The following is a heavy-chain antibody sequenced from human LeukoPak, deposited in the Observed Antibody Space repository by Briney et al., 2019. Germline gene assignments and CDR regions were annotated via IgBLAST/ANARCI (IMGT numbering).Heavy chain of an antibody. CDR3: AIDLDPAAAPYFDY. CDR2: IIPILGIA. D-gene: IGHD2-2*01. J-gene: IGHJ4*02. Sequence: GASVKVSCKASGGTFISYAISWVRQAPGQGLEWMGRIIPILGIANYAQKFQGRVTITADKSASTAYMELSSLRSEDTAVYYCAIDLDPAAAPYFDYWGQGTLVSVSS. CDR1: GGTFISYA. V-gene: IGHV1-69*04.